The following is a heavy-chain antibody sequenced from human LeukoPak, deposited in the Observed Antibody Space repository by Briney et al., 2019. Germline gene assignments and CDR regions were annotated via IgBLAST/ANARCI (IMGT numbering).Heavy chain of an antibody. V-gene: IGHV3-48*01. CDR1: GFTFSSYS. CDR2: ISSSSSTI. CDR3: ARDPITIFGVVISLDY. Sequence: GGSLTLSCAASGFTFSSYSMNWVRQAPGKGLEWVSYISSSSSTIYYADSVKGRFTISRDNAKNSLYLQMNSLRAEDTAVYYCARDPITIFGVVISLDYWGQGTLVTVSS. J-gene: IGHJ4*02. D-gene: IGHD3-3*01.